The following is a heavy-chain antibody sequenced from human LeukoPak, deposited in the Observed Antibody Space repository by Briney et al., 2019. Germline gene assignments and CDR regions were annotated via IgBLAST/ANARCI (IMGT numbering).Heavy chain of an antibody. Sequence: ASVKVSCKASGYTFTGYSIHWVRQATGQGLEWMGWMNPNSGNTGYAQKFQGRVTMTRDTSTSTVYMELSSLRSEDTAVYYCARDGNYYGSGSYPDYWGQGTLVTVSS. CDR1: GYTFTGYS. V-gene: IGHV1-8*02. CDR3: ARDGNYYGSGSYPDY. CDR2: MNPNSGNT. J-gene: IGHJ4*02. D-gene: IGHD3-10*01.